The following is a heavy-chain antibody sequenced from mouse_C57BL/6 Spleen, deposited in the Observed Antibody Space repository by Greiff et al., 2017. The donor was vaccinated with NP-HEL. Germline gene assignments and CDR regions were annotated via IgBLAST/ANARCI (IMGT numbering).Heavy chain of an antibody. CDR3: VRHGLRGDAMDY. Sequence: DVMLVESGGGLVQPKGSLKLSCAASGFSFNTYAMNWVRQAPGKGLEWVARIRSKSNNYATYYADSVKDRFTISRDESESMLYLQMNNLKTEDTAMYYCVRHGLRGDAMDYWGQGTSVTVSS. CDR2: IRSKSNNYAT. J-gene: IGHJ4*01. D-gene: IGHD1-1*01. CDR1: GFSFNTYA. V-gene: IGHV10-1*01.